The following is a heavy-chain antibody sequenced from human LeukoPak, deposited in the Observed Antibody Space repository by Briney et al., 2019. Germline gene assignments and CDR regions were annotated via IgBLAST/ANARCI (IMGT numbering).Heavy chain of an antibody. CDR2: ISYDGGKK. V-gene: IGHV3-30*03. D-gene: IGHD2-15*01. CDR3: ARDQGVHCSGGSCTAFDI. J-gene: IGHJ3*02. CDR1: GFTFSSHD. Sequence: GGSLRLSCAASGFTFSSHDMHWVRQAPGKGLEWVAFISYDGGKKDYADSVKGRFTISRDNSRNTLYLQMNSLRAEDTAVYYCARDQGVHCSGGSCTAFDIWGQGTMVTVSS.